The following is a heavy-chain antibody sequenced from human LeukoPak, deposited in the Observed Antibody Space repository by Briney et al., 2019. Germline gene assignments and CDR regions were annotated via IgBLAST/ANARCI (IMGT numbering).Heavy chain of an antibody. V-gene: IGHV3-48*03. J-gene: IGHJ5*02. D-gene: IGHD6-19*01. Sequence: GGSLRLSCAASGFTFSNYEMNWVRQAPGKGLEWVSFISFSGNTIKYADSVKGRFTISRDNSKNTLYLQMNSLRAEDTAVYYCARAVAGSWWFDPWGQGTLVTVSS. CDR3: ARAVAGSWWFDP. CDR1: GFTFSNYE. CDR2: ISFSGNTI.